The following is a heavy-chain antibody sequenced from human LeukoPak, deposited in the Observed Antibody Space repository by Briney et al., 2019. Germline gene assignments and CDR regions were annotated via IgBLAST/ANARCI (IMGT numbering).Heavy chain of an antibody. J-gene: IGHJ5*02. CDR2: INHSGST. CDR1: GFTFRSYG. D-gene: IGHD3-10*01. CDR3: ARHLRAYYYGSPRFDP. V-gene: IGHV4-34*01. Sequence: GSLRLSCAASGFTFRSYGMSWVRQPPGKGLEWIGEINHSGSTNYNPSLKSRVTISVDTSKNQFSLKLSSVTAADTAVYYCARHLRAYYYGSPRFDPWGQGTLVTVSS.